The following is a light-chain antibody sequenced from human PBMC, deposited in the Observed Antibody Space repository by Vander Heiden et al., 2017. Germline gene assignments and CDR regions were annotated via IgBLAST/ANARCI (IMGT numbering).Light chain of an antibody. Sequence: EIVLTQSPGTLSLSPGERATLSCRASQSVSSSDLAWYQQKPGQAPRLLIYGASSRATGIPDRFSGSGSGTDFTLTISRLEPEDFAVYYCQQYGISALTFGGGTKVEIK. V-gene: IGKV3-20*01. CDR3: QQYGISALT. CDR2: GAS. J-gene: IGKJ4*01. CDR1: QSVSSSD.